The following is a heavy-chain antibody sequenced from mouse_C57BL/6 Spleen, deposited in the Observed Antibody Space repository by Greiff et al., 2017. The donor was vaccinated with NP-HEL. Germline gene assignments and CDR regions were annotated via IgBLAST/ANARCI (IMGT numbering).Heavy chain of an antibody. D-gene: IGHD2-3*01. CDR2: IYPGDGDT. Sequence: QVQLKESGAELVKPGASVKISCKASGYAFSSYWMNWVKQRPGKGLEWIGQIYPGDGDTNYNGKFKGKATLTADKSSSTAYMQLSSLTSEDSAVYFCARRDGYYPLAIMDYWGQGTSVTVSS. J-gene: IGHJ4*01. V-gene: IGHV1-80*01. CDR3: ARRDGYYPLAIMDY. CDR1: GYAFSSYW.